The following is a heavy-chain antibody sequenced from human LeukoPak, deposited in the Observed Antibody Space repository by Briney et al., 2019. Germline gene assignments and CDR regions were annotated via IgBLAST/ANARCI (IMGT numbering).Heavy chain of an antibody. Sequence: GGSLRLSCAASGFTFRSYWMHWVRQAPGKGLVWVSRIDSDGSSTSYADSVKGRFTISRDNAKNTLYLQMNSLRVEDSAVYYCARDQIYCSGGYCYFDYWGQGTLVTVSS. V-gene: IGHV3-74*01. CDR3: ARDQIYCSGGYCYFDY. J-gene: IGHJ4*02. CDR1: GFTFRSYW. CDR2: IDSDGSST. D-gene: IGHD2-15*01.